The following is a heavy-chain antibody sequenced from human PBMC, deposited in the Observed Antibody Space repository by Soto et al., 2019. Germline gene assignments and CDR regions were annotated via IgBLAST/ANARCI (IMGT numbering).Heavy chain of an antibody. D-gene: IGHD3-3*01. Sequence: PSETLSLTCTVSGGAISGYYWTWIRQSAGKGLEWIGRIYSSGGTKYNPSLKSRVTMSLDTSKNQFSLRLSSVTAADTAAYYCARGQRFSDSFDPWGQGTLVTVSS. CDR1: GGAISGYY. CDR2: IYSSGGT. V-gene: IGHV4-4*07. J-gene: IGHJ5*02. CDR3: ARGQRFSDSFDP.